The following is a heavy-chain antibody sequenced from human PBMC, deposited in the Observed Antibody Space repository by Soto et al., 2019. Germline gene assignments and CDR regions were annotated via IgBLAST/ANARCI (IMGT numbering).Heavy chain of an antibody. V-gene: IGHV3-9*01. CDR3: SSLADSY. Sequence: EVQLVESGGGLVQPGRSLRLSCAASGFTFDDSAMHWVRQAPGKGLEWVSGIRWNSGSIGYADSVKGRFTISIYNAKTSLYLQMNSLRAEYTAVNYCSSLADSYWGQGTLVTVSS. CDR1: GFTFDDSA. CDR2: IRWNSGSI. D-gene: IGHD3-22*01. J-gene: IGHJ4*02.